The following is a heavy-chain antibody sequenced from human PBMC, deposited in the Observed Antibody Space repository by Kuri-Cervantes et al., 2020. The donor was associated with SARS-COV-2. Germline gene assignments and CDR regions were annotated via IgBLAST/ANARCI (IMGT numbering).Heavy chain of an antibody. D-gene: IGHD1-26*01. CDR2: IYTSGST. Sequence: LRLSCTVSGGSISSGSYYWSWIRQPAGKGLEWIGRIYTSGSTNYNPSLKSRVTISVDTSKNQFSLELSSVTAADTAVYYCARGTVGAPGGGMDVWGQGTTVTVSS. CDR3: ARGTVGAPGGGMDV. J-gene: IGHJ6*02. CDR1: GGSISSGSYY. V-gene: IGHV4-61*02.